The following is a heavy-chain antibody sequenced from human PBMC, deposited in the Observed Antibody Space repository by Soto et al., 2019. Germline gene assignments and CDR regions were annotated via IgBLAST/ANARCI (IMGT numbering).Heavy chain of an antibody. CDR1: GGSISSGGYS. Sequence: QLQLQESGSGLVRPSQTLSLTCAVSGGSISSGGYSWNWIRQPPGKGLEWIGYIYHSGSTLYNPYLMSRVIISVDKSKTQFSLKLSSVTAADTAVYYCARDQLEGNWFDPWGQGTLVTVSS. J-gene: IGHJ5*02. V-gene: IGHV4-30-2*01. CDR3: ARDQLEGNWFDP. CDR2: IYHSGST. D-gene: IGHD1-1*01.